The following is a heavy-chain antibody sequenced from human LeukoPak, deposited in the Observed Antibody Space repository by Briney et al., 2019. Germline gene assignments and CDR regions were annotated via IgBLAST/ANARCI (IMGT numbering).Heavy chain of an antibody. Sequence: PSETLSLTCTVSGDSINSGGYYWSWIRQQPGKGLEWIGYIYYSGSTYYNPSLKSRVTISVDTSKNQFSLKLSSVTAADTAVYYCARDLAARSNWFHPWGQGTLVTVSS. CDR3: ARDLAARSNWFHP. CDR1: GDSINSGGYY. CDR2: IYYSGST. V-gene: IGHV4-61*08. J-gene: IGHJ5*02. D-gene: IGHD6-6*01.